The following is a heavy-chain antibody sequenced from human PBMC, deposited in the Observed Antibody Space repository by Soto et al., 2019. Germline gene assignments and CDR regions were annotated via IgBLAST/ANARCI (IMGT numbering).Heavy chain of an antibody. Sequence: ASVKVSCKVSGYTLTELSMHWVRQAPGKGLEWMGGFDPEDGETIYAQKFQGRVTMTEDTSTDTAYMELSSLRSEDTAVYYCATDFLIPPISQRGSRGAYYFDYWGQGTLVTVSS. CDR1: GYTLTELS. CDR3: ATDFLIPPISQRGSRGAYYFDY. V-gene: IGHV1-24*01. J-gene: IGHJ4*02. CDR2: FDPEDGET. D-gene: IGHD3-10*01.